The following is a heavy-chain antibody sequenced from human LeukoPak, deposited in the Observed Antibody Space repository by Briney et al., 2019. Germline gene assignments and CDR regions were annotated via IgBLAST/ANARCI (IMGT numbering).Heavy chain of an antibody. CDR2: IIPIFGTA. CDR3: ARRRDYYGSGSYAPFDY. V-gene: IGHV1-69*13. CDR1: GYTFTSYG. Sequence: ASVKVSCKASGYTFTSYGISWVRQAPGQGLEWMGGIIPIFGTANYAQKFQGRVTITADESTSTAYMELSSLRSEDTAVYYCARRRDYYGSGSYAPFDYWGQGTLVTVSS. D-gene: IGHD3-10*01. J-gene: IGHJ4*02.